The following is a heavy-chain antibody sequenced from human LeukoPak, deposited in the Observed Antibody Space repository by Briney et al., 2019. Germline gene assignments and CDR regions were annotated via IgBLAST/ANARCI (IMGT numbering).Heavy chain of an antibody. Sequence: GGSLRLSCAASGFTFSDHYMDWVRQAPGKGLEWVGRTRNKANSYTTEYAASVKGRFTISRDDSKNSLYLQMNSLKTEDTAMYYCASLYGSGKRWVDPWGQGTLVTVSS. CDR3: ASLYGSGKRWVDP. J-gene: IGHJ5*02. V-gene: IGHV3-72*01. CDR1: GFTFSDHY. CDR2: TRNKANSYTT. D-gene: IGHD3-10*01.